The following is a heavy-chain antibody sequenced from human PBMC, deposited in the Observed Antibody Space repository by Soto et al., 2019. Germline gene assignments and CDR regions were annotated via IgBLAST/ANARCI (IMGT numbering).Heavy chain of an antibody. CDR1: GFTVCSYA. CDR3: AKVDYSNTFDYYYGMDV. V-gene: IGHV3-23*01. CDR2: ISGSGGST. D-gene: IGHD4-4*01. Sequence: HGGSPRLCCAACGFTVCSYAMSGVRQDPGKGLEWVSAISGSGGSTYYADSVKGRFTISRDNSKNTLYLQMNSLRAEDTAVYYCAKVDYSNTFDYYYGMDVWGQGTTVTVSS. J-gene: IGHJ6*02.